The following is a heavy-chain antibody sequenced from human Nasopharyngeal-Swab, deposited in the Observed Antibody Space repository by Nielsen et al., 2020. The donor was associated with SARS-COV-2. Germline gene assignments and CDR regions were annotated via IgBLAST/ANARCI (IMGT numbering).Heavy chain of an antibody. J-gene: IGHJ6*02. D-gene: IGHD5-12*01. V-gene: IGHV1-8*03. Sequence: ASVKVSCKASAYTFTSYEINWVRQATGQGLEWMGWMNPNSDNTGYAQKFQGRVTITMNTSISTAYMELSSLRSGDTAVYYCARRRGYSAYDYGMDVWGQGTTVTVSS. CDR1: AYTFTSYE. CDR3: ARRRGYSAYDYGMDV. CDR2: MNPNSDNT.